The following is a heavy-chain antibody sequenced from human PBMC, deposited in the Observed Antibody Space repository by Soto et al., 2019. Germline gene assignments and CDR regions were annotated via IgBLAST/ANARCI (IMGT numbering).Heavy chain of an antibody. V-gene: IGHV3-30-3*01. Sequence: AGGSLRLSCEASGFTFSSFNMHWVRQAPGKGLEWVAVISYEVTKTQYADSVKGRFTISRDNSKSTLYLHMSSLRAEDTAVYYCARTTAVAGTPEFDYWGQGTLVTVSS. CDR3: ARTTAVAGTPEFDY. J-gene: IGHJ4*02. CDR2: ISYEVTKT. CDR1: GFTFSSFN. D-gene: IGHD6-19*01.